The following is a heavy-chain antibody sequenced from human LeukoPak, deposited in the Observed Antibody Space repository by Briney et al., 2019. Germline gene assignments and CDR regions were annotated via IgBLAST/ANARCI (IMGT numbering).Heavy chain of an antibody. CDR3: AGGLRSTRHLDV. CDR2: INHSGGT. Sequence: SETLSLTCAVSGGSISSSNWWSWVRQPPGKGLEWIGEINHSGGTNYNPSLKSRVTISVDTSKNQFSLKLSSVTAADTAVYYCAGGLRSTRHLDVWGKGTTVTVSS. V-gene: IGHV4-4*02. CDR1: GGSISSSNW. D-gene: IGHD2/OR15-2a*01. J-gene: IGHJ6*04.